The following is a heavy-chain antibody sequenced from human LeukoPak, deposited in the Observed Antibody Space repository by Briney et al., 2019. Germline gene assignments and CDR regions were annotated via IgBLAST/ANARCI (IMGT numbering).Heavy chain of an antibody. V-gene: IGHV3-30*03. J-gene: IGHJ1*01. CDR3: GTSISGYVQH. CDR2: ISYDGSNK. CDR1: GFTFSSYG. Sequence: SLRLSCAASGFTFSSYGMHWVRQAPGKGLEWLAVISYDGSNKYYADSVKGRFTISRDNSKSTLYLQMDSLRPEDTGTYYCGTSISGYVQHWGQGTLVTVSS. D-gene: IGHD5-12*01.